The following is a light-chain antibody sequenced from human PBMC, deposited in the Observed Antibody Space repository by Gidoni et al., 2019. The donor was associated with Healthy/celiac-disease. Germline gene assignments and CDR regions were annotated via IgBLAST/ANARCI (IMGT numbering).Light chain of an antibody. CDR3: QQYNNWPPWT. CDR2: GAS. J-gene: IGKJ1*01. Sequence: EIVMTQSPATLSVSPGERATLSCRASQSVSSNLAWYQQKPGQAPRIHIYGASTRATGIPARLSNSGTGTEFTLTISSLKSEDFAVYYCQQYNNWPPWTCGQGTKVEIK. V-gene: IGKV3-15*01. CDR1: QSVSSN.